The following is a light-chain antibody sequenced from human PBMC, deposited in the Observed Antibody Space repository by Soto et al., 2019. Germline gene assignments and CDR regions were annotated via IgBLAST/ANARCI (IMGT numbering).Light chain of an antibody. CDR1: QSISSW. CDR3: QQYNSSPLT. J-gene: IGKJ4*01. CDR2: EAS. Sequence: DIQMTQSPSTLSAFVGDRVTITCRANQSISSWLAWYQQKPGKAPNLRIYEASSLQSGVPSRFSGSGSGAEFTLTISSLQPDDFATYYCQQYNSSPLTFGGGTKVEIK. V-gene: IGKV1-5*01.